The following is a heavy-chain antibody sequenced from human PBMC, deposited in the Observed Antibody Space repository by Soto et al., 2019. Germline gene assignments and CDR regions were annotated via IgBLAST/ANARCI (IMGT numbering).Heavy chain of an antibody. Sequence: ASVKVSCKASGYTFTGYYMHWVRQAPGQGLEWMGWINPNSGGTNYAQKFQGWVTMTRDTSISTAYMELSRLRSDDTAVYYCARGSYGSGSYGYYYYMDVWGKGTTVTVSS. CDR3: ARGSYGSGSYGYYYYMDV. V-gene: IGHV1-2*04. CDR2: INPNSGGT. D-gene: IGHD3-10*01. J-gene: IGHJ6*03. CDR1: GYTFTGYY.